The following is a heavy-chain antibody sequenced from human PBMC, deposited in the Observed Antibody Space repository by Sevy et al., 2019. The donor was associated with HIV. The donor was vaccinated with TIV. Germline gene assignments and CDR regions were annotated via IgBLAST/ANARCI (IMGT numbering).Heavy chain of an antibody. CDR2: IYPADSDT. CDR1: GYSFGNYW. J-gene: IGHJ5*02. CDR3: ARRGIAVTGLADWFDP. D-gene: IGHD6-19*01. Sequence: GESLKISCKGTGYSFGNYWIGWVRQMPGKGLEWMGIIYPADSDTRYSPYFQGQITISVDKSNTTAYLQWNNLKASDTAMYYCARRGIAVTGLADWFDPWGQGTLVTVSS. V-gene: IGHV5-51*01.